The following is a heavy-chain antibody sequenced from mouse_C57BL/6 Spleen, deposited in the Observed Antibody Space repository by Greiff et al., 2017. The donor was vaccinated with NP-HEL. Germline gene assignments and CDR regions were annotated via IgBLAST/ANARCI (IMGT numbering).Heavy chain of an antibody. J-gene: IGHJ4*01. V-gene: IGHV1-82*01. CDR2: IYPGDGDT. CDR3: ARWMFTTVVVVY. Sequence: VQLQQSGPELVKPGASVKISCKASGYAFSSSWMNWVKQRPGKGLEWIGRIYPGDGDTNYNGKFKGKATLTADKSSSTAYMQLSSLTSEDSAVYVCARWMFTTVVVVYWGQGTSVTVSS. D-gene: IGHD1-1*01. CDR1: GYAFSSSW.